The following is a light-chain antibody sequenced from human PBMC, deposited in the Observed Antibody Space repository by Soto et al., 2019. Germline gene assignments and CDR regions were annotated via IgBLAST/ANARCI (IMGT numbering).Light chain of an antibody. Sequence: EIVLTQSPGTLSLSPGERATLSCRASQSVSSSYLAWYQQKPGQAPRLLIYGASSRATGIPDRFSGSGSGTNFTLTISRLEPEDFAVYYYQHYGSSPLVTFGQGTRLENK. CDR2: GAS. CDR3: QHYGSSPLVT. J-gene: IGKJ5*01. V-gene: IGKV3-20*01. CDR1: QSVSSSY.